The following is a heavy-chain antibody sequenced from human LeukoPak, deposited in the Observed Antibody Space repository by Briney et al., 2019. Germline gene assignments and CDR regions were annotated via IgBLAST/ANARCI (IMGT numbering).Heavy chain of an antibody. CDR3: AKARRFTVFYFDY. J-gene: IGHJ4*02. D-gene: IGHD2-8*02. V-gene: IGHV3-23*01. CDR1: GFTFSSYG. Sequence: PGRSLRLSCAASGFTFSSYGMHWVRQAPGKGLEWVSAISGSGGSTYYADSVKGRFTISRDNSKNTLYLQMNSLRAEDTAVYYCAKARRFTVFYFDYWGQGTLVTVSS. CDR2: ISGSGGST.